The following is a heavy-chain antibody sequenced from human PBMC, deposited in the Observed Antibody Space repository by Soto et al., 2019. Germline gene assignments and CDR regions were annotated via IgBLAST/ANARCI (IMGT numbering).Heavy chain of an antibody. CDR3: ARAGTTADSYYYYRMDV. V-gene: IGHV4-59*01. Sequence: QVQLQESGPGLVKPSETLSLTCTVSGGSISSYYWSWIRQPPGKGLEWIGYIYYSGSTNYNPFLKSRVTISVDTSTNHFSLKLSSVTAADTAVYYSARAGTTADSYYYYRMDVWGQGTTVTVSS. CDR1: GGSISSYY. J-gene: IGHJ6*02. D-gene: IGHD1-1*01. CDR2: IYYSGST.